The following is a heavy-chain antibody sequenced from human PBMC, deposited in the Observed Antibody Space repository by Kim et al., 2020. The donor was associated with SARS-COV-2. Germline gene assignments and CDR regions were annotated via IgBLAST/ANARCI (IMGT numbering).Heavy chain of an antibody. D-gene: IGHD4-17*01. V-gene: IGHV1-18*04. J-gene: IGHJ4*02. Sequence: SVKVSCKACGYMFTSYGFSWVRQAPGQGLEWLGWISARDGGTKYGQKVQGRVIMTTDTSTNTAYMELWSLRSDDTAMYYCARGAYGDVSFDYWGQGTLV. CDR3: ARGAYGDVSFDY. CDR1: GYMFTSYG. CDR2: ISARDGGT.